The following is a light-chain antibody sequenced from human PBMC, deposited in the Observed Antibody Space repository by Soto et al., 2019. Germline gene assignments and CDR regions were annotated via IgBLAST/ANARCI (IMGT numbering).Light chain of an antibody. Sequence: QSVLTQPASVSGSPGQSITISCTGTNGDVGSYDLVSWYQQYPGKAPKLIIYEVNKRPSGVSNRFSGAKSGNTASLTISGLQIEDEADYDCCSYAGGNTLIFGGGTKLTVL. V-gene: IGLV2-23*02. CDR1: NGDVGSYDL. CDR3: CSYAGGNTLI. J-gene: IGLJ2*01. CDR2: EVN.